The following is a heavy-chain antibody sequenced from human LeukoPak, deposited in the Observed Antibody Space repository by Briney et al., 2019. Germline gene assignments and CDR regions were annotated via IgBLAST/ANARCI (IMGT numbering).Heavy chain of an antibody. CDR1: GFTFSSYW. Sequence: GGSLRLSCAASGFTFSSYWMSWVRQAPGKGLGWVANIKQDGSEKYYVDSVKGRFTISRDNAKNSLYLQMNSLRAEDTAVYYCARVCSGCFQYYFDYWGQGTLVTVSS. V-gene: IGHV3-7*01. J-gene: IGHJ4*02. D-gene: IGHD6-19*01. CDR3: ARVCSGCFQYYFDY. CDR2: IKQDGSEK.